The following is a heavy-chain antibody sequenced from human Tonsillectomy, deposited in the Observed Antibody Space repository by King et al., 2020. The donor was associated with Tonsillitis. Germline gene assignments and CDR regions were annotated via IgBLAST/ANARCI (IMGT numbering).Heavy chain of an antibody. Sequence: VQLVESGAEVKKPGESLRISCKGSVYSFTYFWISWVRQMPGKGLEWMGRIDPSDSYTNYSPSFQGHVTITADKSISTAYLQWSSLKASDTAMYYCARITADYYYGMDVWGQGTTVTVSS. CDR3: ARITADYYYGMDV. CDR2: IDPSDSYT. D-gene: IGHD5-18*01. V-gene: IGHV5-10-1*03. J-gene: IGHJ6*02. CDR1: VYSFTYFW.